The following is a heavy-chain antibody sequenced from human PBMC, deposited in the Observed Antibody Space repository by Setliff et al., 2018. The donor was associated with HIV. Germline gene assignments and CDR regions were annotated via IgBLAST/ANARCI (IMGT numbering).Heavy chain of an antibody. CDR3: ARDKTAVPRDVDAFDI. J-gene: IGHJ3*02. V-gene: IGHV4-34*01. Sequence: SETLSLTCAVYGGSFNGYSWTWIRQPPGKGLEWIGGINHSGNTNYNPSLKSLKSRVTMSVDTSKNQFSLKLSSVTAADTAVYYCARDKTAVPRDVDAFDIWGQGTMGT. CDR1: GGSFNGYS. D-gene: IGHD6-13*01. CDR2: INHSGNT.